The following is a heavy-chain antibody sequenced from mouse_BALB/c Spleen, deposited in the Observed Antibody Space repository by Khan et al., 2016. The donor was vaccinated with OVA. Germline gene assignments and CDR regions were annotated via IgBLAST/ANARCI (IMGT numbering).Heavy chain of an antibody. D-gene: IGHD1-1*01. J-gene: IGHJ2*01. CDR2: MYPGSGST. CDR1: GYIFTDYI. V-gene: IGHV1-77*01. Sequence: QVQLQQSGPELVKPGASVKMSCKDSGYIFTDYIISWVKQRTGQGLEWIGEMYPGSGSTYYNEKFKGKATLTADKSSNTAYMQLSSLTSEDSAVYFCARFETTVADYWGQGTTLTVSS. CDR3: ARFETTVADY.